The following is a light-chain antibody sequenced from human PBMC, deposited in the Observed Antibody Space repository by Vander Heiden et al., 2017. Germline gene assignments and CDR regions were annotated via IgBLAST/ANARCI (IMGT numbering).Light chain of an antibody. CDR3: QVWDSSSDHVV. CDR1: NIGSTS. V-gene: IGLV3-21*02. J-gene: IGLJ2*01. CDR2: DDS. Sequence: SYVLTQPPSASVAPGQTARITCGGNNIGSTSVHWYQQKPGQAPVLVVYDDSDRPSGIPERFSGSNSGTTATLTISRVEAGDEADYYCQVWDSSSDHVVFGGGTKLTVL.